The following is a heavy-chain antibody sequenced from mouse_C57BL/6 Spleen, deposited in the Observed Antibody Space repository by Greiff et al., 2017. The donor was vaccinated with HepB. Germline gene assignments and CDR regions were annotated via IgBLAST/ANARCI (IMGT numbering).Heavy chain of an antibody. CDR1: GYAFSSSW. Sequence: QVQLQQSGPELVKPGASVKISCKASGYAFSSSWMNWVKPRPGKGLEWIGRIYPGDGDTNYNGKFKGKATLTADKSSSTAYMQLSSLTSEDSAGYFCARNAGRYFDVWGTGTTVTVSS. J-gene: IGHJ1*03. CDR2: IYPGDGDT. CDR3: ARNAGRYFDV. V-gene: IGHV1-82*01.